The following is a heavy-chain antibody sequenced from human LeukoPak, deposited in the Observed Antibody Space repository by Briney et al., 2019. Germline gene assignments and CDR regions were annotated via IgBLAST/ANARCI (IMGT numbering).Heavy chain of an antibody. CDR1: GFTFSIYG. Sequence: SGGSLRLSCSASGFTFSIYGMHWVRQTPGKGLEWVAFIRYDGSNKYYADSVKGRFTISRDNSKNTLYLEMNSLRAEDTAVYYCAVRGIVGATSQDYWGQGTLVTVSS. J-gene: IGHJ4*02. D-gene: IGHD1-26*01. CDR3: AVRGIVGATSQDY. CDR2: IRYDGSNK. V-gene: IGHV3-30*02.